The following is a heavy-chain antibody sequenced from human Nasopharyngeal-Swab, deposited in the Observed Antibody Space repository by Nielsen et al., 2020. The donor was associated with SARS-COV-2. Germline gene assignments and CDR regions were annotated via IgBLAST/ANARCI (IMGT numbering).Heavy chain of an antibody. CDR2: ISYDGSNK. CDR3: AKDCGLRAAYYYYGMDV. V-gene: IGHV3-30*18. Sequence: GESLKISCAASGFTFSSYDMHWVRQAPGKGLEWVAVISYDGSNKYYADSVKGRFTISRDNSKNTLYLQMNSLRAEETAVYYCAKDCGLRAAYYYYGMDVWGQGTTVTVSS. D-gene: IGHD6-25*01. CDR1: GFTFSSYD. J-gene: IGHJ6*02.